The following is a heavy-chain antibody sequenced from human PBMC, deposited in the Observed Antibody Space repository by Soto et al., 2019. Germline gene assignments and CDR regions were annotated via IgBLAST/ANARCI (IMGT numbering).Heavy chain of an antibody. CDR1: DTVSSYY. CDR3: ARGGQECSNSGCGYIYDGMDV. J-gene: IGHJ6*02. CDR2: ISAYNGNR. D-gene: IGHD1-26*01. Sequence: ASVKVSARHLDTVSSYYMHWVRQAPGQGLEWMGWISAYNGNRHFAEGLRGRITMTTNTTTSTADMELRSLSSDDTAVYYCARGGQECSNSGCGYIYDGMDVWGQGTTVTVSS. V-gene: IGHV1-18*04.